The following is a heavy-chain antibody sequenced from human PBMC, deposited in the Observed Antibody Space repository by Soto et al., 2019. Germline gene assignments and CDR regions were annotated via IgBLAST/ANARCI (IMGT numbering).Heavy chain of an antibody. Sequence: GGSLRLSCAAAGFTFRSYSMNWVRQAPGKGVEWVSSISSGSTHIYYADSVKGRFTISRDNAKNSLSLQMNSLRAEDTAVYYCATISPGIAAAGDYYYGMDVWGQGTTVTVSS. D-gene: IGHD6-13*01. CDR3: ATISPGIAAAGDYYYGMDV. V-gene: IGHV3-21*01. J-gene: IGHJ6*02. CDR2: ISSGSTHI. CDR1: GFTFRSYS.